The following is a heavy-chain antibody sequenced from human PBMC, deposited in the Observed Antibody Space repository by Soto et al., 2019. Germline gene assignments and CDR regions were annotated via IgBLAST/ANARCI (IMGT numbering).Heavy chain of an antibody. V-gene: IGHV4-61*05. Sequence: SETRSLTCTVSGGSISSSSYYWGWIRQSPGKGLEWIGYIYYSGSTNYNPSLKSRVTISVDTSKNQFSLKLSSVTAADTAVYYCARLLGSSSPDWFDPWGQGTLVTVSS. CDR1: GGSISSSSYY. CDR3: ARLLGSSSPDWFDP. J-gene: IGHJ5*02. D-gene: IGHD6-6*01. CDR2: IYYSGST.